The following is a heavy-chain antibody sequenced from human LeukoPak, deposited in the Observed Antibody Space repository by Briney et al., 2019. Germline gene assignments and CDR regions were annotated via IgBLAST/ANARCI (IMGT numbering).Heavy chain of an antibody. J-gene: IGHJ5*02. CDR3: ARPGSGSPSVSWFDP. CDR1: GYTFTSYY. Sequence: ASVTVSFKASGYTFTSYYMHWVRQAPGQGLEWMGIINPSGGSTSYAQKFQGRVTMTRDMSTSTVYMELSSLRSEDTAVYYCARPGSGSPSVSWFDPWGQGSLVTVSS. V-gene: IGHV1-46*01. D-gene: IGHD3-10*01. CDR2: INPSGGST.